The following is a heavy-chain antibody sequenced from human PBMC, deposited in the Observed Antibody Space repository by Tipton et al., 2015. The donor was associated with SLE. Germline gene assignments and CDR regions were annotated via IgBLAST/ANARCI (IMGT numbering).Heavy chain of an antibody. CDR2: ISWNSGSI. CDR3: ARVRGSWFDP. CDR1: GFTFDDYD. V-gene: IGHV3-9*01. J-gene: IGHJ5*02. D-gene: IGHD3-16*01. Sequence: SLRLSCAASGFTFDDYDMHWVRQAPGKGLEWVSGISWNSGSIGYADSVKGRFTISRDNAKNSLYLQMNSLRAEDTALYYCARVRGSWFDPWGQGTLVTVSS.